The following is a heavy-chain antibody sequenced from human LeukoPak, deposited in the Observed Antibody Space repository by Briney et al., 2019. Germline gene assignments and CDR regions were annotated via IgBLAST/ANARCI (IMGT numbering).Heavy chain of an antibody. J-gene: IGHJ5*02. CDR2: TRYDGSDK. CDR3: ARYSMVENWFDP. D-gene: IGHD3-10*01. V-gene: IGHV3-30*02. Sequence: PGGSLRLSCAASGFTFSSYGMHWVRQAPGKGLEWVAFTRYDGSDKYYTDSVKGRFTISRDNSKNTPYLQMNSLRAEDTAVYYCARYSMVENWFDPWGQGTLVTVSS. CDR1: GFTFSSYG.